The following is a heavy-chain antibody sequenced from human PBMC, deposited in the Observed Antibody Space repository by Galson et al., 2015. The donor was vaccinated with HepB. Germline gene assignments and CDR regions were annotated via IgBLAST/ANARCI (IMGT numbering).Heavy chain of an antibody. V-gene: IGHV3-30-3*01. CDR3: ARDSAAAAVYYMDV. D-gene: IGHD6-13*01. J-gene: IGHJ6*03. Sequence: SLRLSCAASGFTFRSYAMHWVRQAPGKGLEWVAVISTDGGDKHYADSVKGRFTFSRDNSINTLYLQMNSLRVEDTAVYYCARDSAAAAVYYMDVWGKGTTVTVSS. CDR2: ISTDGGDK. CDR1: GFTFRSYA.